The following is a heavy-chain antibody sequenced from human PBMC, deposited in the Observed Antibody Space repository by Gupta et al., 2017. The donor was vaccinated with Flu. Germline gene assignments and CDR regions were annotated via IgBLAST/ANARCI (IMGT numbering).Heavy chain of an antibody. CDR3: AKDSGSGSWSVLDY. CDR2: ISWNKGNI. CDR1: TFDDYA. J-gene: IGHJ4*02. D-gene: IGHD3-10*01. V-gene: IGHV3-9*01. Sequence: TFDDYAMHWVRQAPGKGLEWVSGISWNKGNIGYADSVKGRFTISRDNAKNSLYLQMNSLRPEDTALYYCAKDSGSGSWSVLDYWGQGTLVT.